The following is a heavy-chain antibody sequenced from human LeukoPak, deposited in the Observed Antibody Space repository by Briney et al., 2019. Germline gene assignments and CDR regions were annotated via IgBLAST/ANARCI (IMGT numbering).Heavy chain of an antibody. V-gene: IGHV3-21*01. CDR2: ISSSSSYI. J-gene: IGHJ4*02. Sequence: GSLRLSCAASGFTFSSYSMNWVRQAPGKGLEWVSSISSSSSYIYYADSVKGRFTISRDNAKNSLYLQMNSLRAEDTAVYYCARESTVTGGLSYFDYWGQGTWSPSPQ. CDR3: ARESTVTGGLSYFDY. D-gene: IGHD3-16*02. CDR1: GFTFSSYS.